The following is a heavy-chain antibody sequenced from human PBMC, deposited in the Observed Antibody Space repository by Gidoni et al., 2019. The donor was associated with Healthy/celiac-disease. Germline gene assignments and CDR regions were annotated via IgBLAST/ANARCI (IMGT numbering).Heavy chain of an antibody. V-gene: IGHV2-70*01. CDR1: GFSLPTRRMC. J-gene: IGHJ4*02. CDR3: ARTLRTIAAAGLYFDY. CDR2: IDWDDEK. D-gene: IGHD6-13*01. Sequence: QVPFSDSVPALVKPTHPLTLTCTFPGFSLPTRRMCVSWIRQPPGKALEWLALIDWDDEKYYSTYLKTRLTISKDTSKNQVVLTMTNMDPVDTATDYGARTLRTIAAAGLYFDYWGQGTLVTVSS.